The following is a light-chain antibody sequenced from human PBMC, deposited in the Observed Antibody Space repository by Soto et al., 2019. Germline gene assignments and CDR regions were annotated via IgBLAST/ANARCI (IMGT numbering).Light chain of an antibody. CDR2: GNS. V-gene: IGLV1-40*01. CDR1: SSNIGAGYD. Sequence: QSVLTQPPSVSGAPGQRVTISCTGSSSNIGAGYDVHWYQQLPGTAPKLLIYGNSNRPSGVPDRFSGSKSGTSASLAITGLQAEDEADYYCQSYDSRLSVVFGGGTQLTAL. CDR3: QSYDSRLSVV. J-gene: IGLJ2*01.